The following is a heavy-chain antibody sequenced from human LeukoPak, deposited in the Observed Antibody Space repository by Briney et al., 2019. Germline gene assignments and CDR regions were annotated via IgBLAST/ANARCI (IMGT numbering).Heavy chain of an antibody. J-gene: IGHJ5*02. Sequence: ASVKVSCKASGGTFSSYAISWVRQAPGQGLEWMGGIIPIFGTANYAQKFQGRVTITADESTSTAYMELSSLRSEDTAVYYCASGDGIALFDPWGQGTLVTVSS. D-gene: IGHD5-24*01. V-gene: IGHV1-69*13. CDR1: GGTFSSYA. CDR2: IIPIFGTA. CDR3: ASGDGIALFDP.